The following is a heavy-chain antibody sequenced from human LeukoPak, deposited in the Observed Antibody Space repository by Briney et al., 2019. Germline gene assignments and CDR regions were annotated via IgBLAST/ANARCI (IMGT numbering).Heavy chain of an antibody. CDR3: ARDYGGNPGL. Sequence: ASVKASCKASGYTFTGYYMHWVRQAPGQGLEWMEWINPNSGGTNYAQKFQGRVTMTRDTSISTAYMELSRLRSDDTAVYYCARDYGGNPGLWGQGTLVTVSS. D-gene: IGHD4-23*01. V-gene: IGHV1-2*02. CDR1: GYTFTGYY. CDR2: INPNSGGT. J-gene: IGHJ4*02.